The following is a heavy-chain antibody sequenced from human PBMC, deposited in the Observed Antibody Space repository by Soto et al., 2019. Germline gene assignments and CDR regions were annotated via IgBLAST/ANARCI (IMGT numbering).Heavy chain of an antibody. J-gene: IGHJ6*03. CDR2: VNDSGNI. V-gene: IGHV4-34*01. CDR3: ARGLILWFGELSRRGGYYYYMDV. Sequence: QVQLQQWGAGLLKPSETLSLTCAVYGGSFSGYQWSWIRQTPGKGLEWLGEVNDSGNINYNPSLTSRVNILVDTPKKQISLKLSSVTAADTAVYYCARGLILWFGELSRRGGYYYYMDVWGKGTTVTISS. CDR1: GGSFSGYQ. D-gene: IGHD3-10*01.